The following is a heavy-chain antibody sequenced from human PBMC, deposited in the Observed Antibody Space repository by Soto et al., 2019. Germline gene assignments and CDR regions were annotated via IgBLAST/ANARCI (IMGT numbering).Heavy chain of an antibody. J-gene: IGHJ4*02. CDR3: ARDAGGDEDPMDY. V-gene: IGHV1-3*01. Sequence: ASVKVSCKASGYTSTSYAMHWVRQAPGQRLEWMGWINAGNGNTKYSQKFQGRVTITRDTSASTAYMELSRLRSEDTAVYYCARDAGGDEDPMDYWGQGTLVTVSS. D-gene: IGHD1-26*01. CDR2: INAGNGNT. CDR1: GYTSTSYA.